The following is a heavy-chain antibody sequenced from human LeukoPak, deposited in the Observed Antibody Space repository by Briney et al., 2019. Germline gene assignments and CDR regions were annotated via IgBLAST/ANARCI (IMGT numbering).Heavy chain of an antibody. CDR2: INNKGVNT. CDR1: GFTLSNYA. D-gene: IGHD3-16*01. V-gene: IGHV3-64D*06. CDR3: VKTMVTFGGLIRTDALDI. J-gene: IGHJ3*02. Sequence: GGSLRLSRSATGFTLSNYAMHWVRQAAAKGLEYVSGINNKGVNTHYADSVKGRYTDSRDNSKNNLNHQMNNQRTEDRATYYCVKTMVTFGGLIRTDALDIWGQGTMVTVSS.